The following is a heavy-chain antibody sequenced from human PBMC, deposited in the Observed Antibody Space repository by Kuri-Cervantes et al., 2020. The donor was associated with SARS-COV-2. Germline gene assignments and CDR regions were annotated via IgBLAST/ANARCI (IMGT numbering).Heavy chain of an antibody. CDR3: TRAGYDNSGYYYSFDF. J-gene: IGHJ4*02. Sequence: ESLKISCTVSGGSISTYYWSWIRQPPGKGLEWIGYLYYSGSTNYNPSLKSRVTISVDTSKNQFSLKLTSVTAADTAVYYCTRAGYDNSGYYYSFDFWGQGTLVTVSS. D-gene: IGHD3-22*01. CDR2: LYYSGST. V-gene: IGHV4-59*01. CDR1: GGSISTYY.